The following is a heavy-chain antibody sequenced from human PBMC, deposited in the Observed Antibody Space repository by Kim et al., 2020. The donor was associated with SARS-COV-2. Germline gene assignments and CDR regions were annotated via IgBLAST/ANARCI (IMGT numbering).Heavy chain of an antibody. CDR3: TRSEGRGSWHQFDY. CDR2: IYYSGST. J-gene: IGHJ4*02. D-gene: IGHD6-13*01. V-gene: IGHV4-59*01. Sequence: SETLSPTCTVSSDSISSYYWSWIRQLPGKGLEWLGYIYYSGSTDYNPSLKSRVTISWDTSKNQVSLDVTSVSAADTAGYYCTRSEGRGSWHQFDYWGQG. CDR1: SDSISSYY.